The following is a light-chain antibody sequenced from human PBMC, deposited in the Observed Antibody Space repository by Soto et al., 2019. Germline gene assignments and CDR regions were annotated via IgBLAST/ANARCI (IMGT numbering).Light chain of an antibody. J-gene: IGKJ4*01. Sequence: DIQLTQSPSFLSASVGDRVTITCRASQGISSYLVWYQQKPGKAPKLRIYAAPTLQGGVPSRFSGSGSGTEFTLTISSLQPKDFATYDYQQLNSYSLTFGGGTKVESK. V-gene: IGKV1-9*01. CDR2: AAP. CDR3: QQLNSYSLT. CDR1: QGISSY.